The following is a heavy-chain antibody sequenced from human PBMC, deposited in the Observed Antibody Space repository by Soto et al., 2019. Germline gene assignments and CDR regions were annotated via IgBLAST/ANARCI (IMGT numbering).Heavy chain of an antibody. J-gene: IGHJ4*02. D-gene: IGHD3-9*01. CDR1: GFTFDDYG. CDR2: ISWNSGSI. CDR3: VRDTSSGWHLKDH. Sequence: EVDLVESGGGLAQPGRSLRLSCVASGFTFDDYGMHWVRQIPGRGLEWVSGISWNSGSIGYAESVKGRFTIFRDNAKNSLYLEMNSLRQEDTALYYCVRDTSSGWHLKDHWGQGVQVSVSS. V-gene: IGHV3-9*01.